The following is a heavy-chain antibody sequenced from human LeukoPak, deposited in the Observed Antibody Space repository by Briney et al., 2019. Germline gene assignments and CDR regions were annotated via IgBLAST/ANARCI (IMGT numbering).Heavy chain of an antibody. Sequence: GGSLRLSCAASGFTFSSYAMHWVRQAPGKGLEWVTVISYDGSNKYYADSVKGRFTISRDNSRNTLYLQMNSLRAEDTAVYYCASDVEREWFGDYFDAFNIWGQGTMVTVSS. CDR2: ISYDGSNK. D-gene: IGHD3-10*01. CDR3: ASDVEREWFGDYFDAFNI. CDR1: GFTFSSYA. J-gene: IGHJ3*02. V-gene: IGHV3-30-3*01.